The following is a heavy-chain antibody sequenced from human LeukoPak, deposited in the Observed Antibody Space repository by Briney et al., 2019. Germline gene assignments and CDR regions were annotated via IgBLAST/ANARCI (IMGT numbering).Heavy chain of an antibody. V-gene: IGHV4-4*07. J-gene: IGHJ4*02. Sequence: SETLSLTCTVSGGSVSSYYWSWIRQPAGKGLEWIGRIYTSGSTNYNPSLKSRVTMSVDTSKNQFSLKLTSVTAADTAVYYCCGSGWFAGPFGYWGQGALVTVSS. CDR1: GGSVSSYY. CDR2: IYTSGST. D-gene: IGHD6-19*01. CDR3: CGSGWFAGPFGY.